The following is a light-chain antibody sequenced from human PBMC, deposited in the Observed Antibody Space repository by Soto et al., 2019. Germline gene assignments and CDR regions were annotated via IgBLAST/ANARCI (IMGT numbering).Light chain of an antibody. CDR1: SSNLGTNY. Sequence: QSVLTQPPSASGTPGQRVTISCSGSSSNLGTNYVYWYQQLPGTAPKLLIYTNSQRPSGVPARFSGSNSGTSASLAISGLRSEDEADYYCAACDDSLSGYVFGTGTKVTVL. CDR2: TNS. CDR3: AACDDSLSGYV. J-gene: IGLJ1*01. V-gene: IGLV1-47*02.